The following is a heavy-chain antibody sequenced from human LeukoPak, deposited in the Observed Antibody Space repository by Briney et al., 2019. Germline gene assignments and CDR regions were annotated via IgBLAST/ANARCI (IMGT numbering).Heavy chain of an antibody. CDR1: SRSISSYY. D-gene: IGHD5-12*01. V-gene: IGHV4-59*01. CDR3: AGDSGYSGYDSMDRYYRDV. J-gene: IGHJ6*03. CDR2: IHYSVST. Sequence: PSQTLSLTCTVSSRSISSYYWGWIRHPPGKGLEWIGYIHYSVSTNYNPSLKSRVTISGDTSKNQSSLKLSSFAAADPAVFYGAGDSGYSGYDSMDRYYRDVWGKGTTVTVS.